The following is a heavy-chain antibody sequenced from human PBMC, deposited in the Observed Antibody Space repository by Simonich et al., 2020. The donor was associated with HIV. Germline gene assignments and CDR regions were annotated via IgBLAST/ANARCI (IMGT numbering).Heavy chain of an antibody. CDR1: VGSISNYY. V-gene: IGHV4-59*01. D-gene: IGHD5-12*01. CDR3: ARRTGYDLDY. J-gene: IGHJ4*02. Sequence: QVQLQQSGPGLVNPSETLSLTCTVSVGSISNYYWVWIRQPPGKGLGCMGYIYYRGSTNYNPSLRTRVNMLRDTSRSQFSLKLRSVTAADTAVYYCARRTGYDLDYWGQGTLVTVSS. CDR2: IYYRGST.